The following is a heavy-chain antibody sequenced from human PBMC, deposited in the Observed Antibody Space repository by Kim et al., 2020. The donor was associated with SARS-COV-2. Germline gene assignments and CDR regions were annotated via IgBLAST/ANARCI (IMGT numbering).Heavy chain of an antibody. Sequence: ASVKVSCKASGYTFTSYGISWVRQAPGQGLEWMGWISAYNGNTNYAQKLQGRVTMTTDTSTSTAYMELRSLRSDDTAVYYCATQSPPPSGSYPDYYYYYYGMDVWGQGTTVTVSS. CDR1: GYTFTSYG. V-gene: IGHV1-18*04. CDR3: ATQSPPPSGSYPDYYYYYYGMDV. J-gene: IGHJ6*02. CDR2: ISAYNGNT. D-gene: IGHD1-26*01.